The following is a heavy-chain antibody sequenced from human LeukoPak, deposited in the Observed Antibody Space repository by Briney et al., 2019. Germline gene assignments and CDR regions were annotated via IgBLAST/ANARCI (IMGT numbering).Heavy chain of an antibody. CDR2: INPYNGNT. V-gene: IGHV1-18*01. CDR1: GYTFTNYG. Sequence: ASVKVSCKASGYTFTNYGITWVRQAPGQGLEWMGWINPYNGNTNYAQKFQGRVTMTTDTSTRTAYMELRNLRSDDTALYYCATEGGWQPTDYGDHVYWGQGTLVTVSS. CDR3: ATEGGWQPTDYGDHVY. J-gene: IGHJ4*02. D-gene: IGHD4-17*01.